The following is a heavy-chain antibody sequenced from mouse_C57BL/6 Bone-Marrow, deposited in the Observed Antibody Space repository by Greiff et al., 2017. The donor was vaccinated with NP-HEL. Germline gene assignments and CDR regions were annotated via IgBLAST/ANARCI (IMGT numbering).Heavy chain of an antibody. CDR2: IYPRSGNT. CDR3: ARMEQRLRRRDY. D-gene: IGHD2-4*01. V-gene: IGHV1-81*01. J-gene: IGHJ2*01. CDR1: GYTFTSYG. Sequence: VKLMESGAELARPGASVKLSCKASGYTFTSYGISWVKQRTGQGLEWIGEIYPRSGNTYYNEKFKGKATLTADKSSSTAYMELRSLTSEDSAVYFCARMEQRLRRRDYWGLGTTLTVSS.